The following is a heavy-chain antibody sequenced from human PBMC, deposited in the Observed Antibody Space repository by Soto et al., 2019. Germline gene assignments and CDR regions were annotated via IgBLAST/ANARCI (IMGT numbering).Heavy chain of an antibody. CDR3: ARDPRRLRFLEWQALYYYMDV. J-gene: IGHJ6*03. CDR1: GDSVSSNSAA. V-gene: IGHV6-1*01. D-gene: IGHD3-3*01. CDR2: TYYRSKWYN. Sequence: QSQTLSLPCAISGDSVSSNSAAWNWIRQSPSRGLEWLGRTYYRSKWYNDYAVSVKSRITINPDTSKNQFSLQLNSVTPEDTAVYYCARDPRRLRFLEWQALYYYMDVWGKGTTVTVSS.